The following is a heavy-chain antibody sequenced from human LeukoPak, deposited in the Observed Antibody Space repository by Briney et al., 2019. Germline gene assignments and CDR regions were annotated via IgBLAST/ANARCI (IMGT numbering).Heavy chain of an antibody. D-gene: IGHD2-2*01. CDR1: GFTFSSYA. J-gene: IGHJ3*02. CDR3: AREGCSSTSCSNDAFDI. Sequence: GGSLRLSCAASGFTFSSYAMSWVRQAPGKGLEWVSAISGSGGSTYYADSVKGRFTISRDNSKNTLYLQMNSLRAEDTALYYCAREGCSSTSCSNDAFDIWGQGTMVTVSS. CDR2: ISGSGGST. V-gene: IGHV3-23*01.